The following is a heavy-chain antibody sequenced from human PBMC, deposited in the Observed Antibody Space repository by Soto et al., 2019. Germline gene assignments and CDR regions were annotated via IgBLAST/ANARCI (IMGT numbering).Heavy chain of an antibody. Sequence: LRLSCVVSGFTLSSYDMNWVRQAPGKGLEWVSSMSTSGRTIYYADSVKGRFTVSRDTAKNSLYLQMNSLRAEDTAVYYCARGGSSWGFDSNIGHWGQGTLVTVSS. V-gene: IGHV3-48*03. D-gene: IGHD3-22*01. CDR2: MSTSGRTI. CDR1: GFTLSSYD. J-gene: IGHJ4*02. CDR3: ARGGSSWGFDSNIGH.